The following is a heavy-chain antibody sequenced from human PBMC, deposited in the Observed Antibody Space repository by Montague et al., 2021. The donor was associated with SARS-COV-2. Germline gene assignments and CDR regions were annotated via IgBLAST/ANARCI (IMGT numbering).Heavy chain of an antibody. CDR3: ATYGSGTKYDAFDI. Sequence: SETLSLTCTVSGGSISNHYWSWIRQPPGKGLEWIAFYSENTNSNPSLKSRVTISVSTSKNQFSLKLSSVTAADTAVYYCATYGSGTKYDAFDIWGQGTMVTVSS. J-gene: IGHJ3*02. V-gene: IGHV4-59*11. CDR1: GGSISNHY. D-gene: IGHD3-10*01. CDR2: FYSENT.